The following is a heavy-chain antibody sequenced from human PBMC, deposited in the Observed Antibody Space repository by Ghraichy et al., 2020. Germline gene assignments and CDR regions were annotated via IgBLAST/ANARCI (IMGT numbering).Heavy chain of an antibody. CDR2: IYYSGST. D-gene: IGHD6-19*01. Sequence: SETLSLTCTVSGGSISSYYWSWIRQPPGKGLEWIGYIYYSGSTNYNPSLKSRVTISVDTSKNQFSLKLSSVTAADTAVYYCARVIVAGTGFDYWGQGTLVTVSS. CDR1: GGSISSYY. CDR3: ARVIVAGTGFDY. V-gene: IGHV4-59*01. J-gene: IGHJ4*02.